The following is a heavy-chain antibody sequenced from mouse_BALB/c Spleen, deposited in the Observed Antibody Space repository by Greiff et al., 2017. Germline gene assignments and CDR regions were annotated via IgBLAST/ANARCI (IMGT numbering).Heavy chain of an antibody. CDR3: ARDDYDYFDY. J-gene: IGHJ2*01. V-gene: IGHV14-3*02. CDR1: GFNIKDTY. D-gene: IGHD2-4*01. CDR2: IDPANGNT. Sequence: EVMLVESGAELEKPGASVKLSCTASGFNIKDTYMHWVKQRPEQGLEWIGRIDPANGNTKYDPKFQGKATITADTSSNTAYLQLSSLTSEDTAVYYCARDDYDYFDYWGQGTTLTVSS.